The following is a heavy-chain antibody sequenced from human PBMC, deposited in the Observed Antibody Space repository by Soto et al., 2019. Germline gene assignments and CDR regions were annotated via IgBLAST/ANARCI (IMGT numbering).Heavy chain of an antibody. V-gene: IGHV1-24*01. CDR1: GYTLTELS. CDR2: FDPEDGET. Sequence: GASVKVSCKVSGYTLTELSMHWVRQAPGKGLERMGGFDPEDGETIYAQKFQGRVTMTEDTSTDTAYMELSSLRSEDTAVYYCATVGPMYYYGSGSYYNFSYYFDYWGQGTLVTVSS. D-gene: IGHD3-10*01. CDR3: ATVGPMYYYGSGSYYNFSYYFDY. J-gene: IGHJ4*02.